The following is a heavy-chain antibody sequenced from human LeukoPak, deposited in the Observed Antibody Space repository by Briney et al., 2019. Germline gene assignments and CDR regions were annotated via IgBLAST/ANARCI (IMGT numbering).Heavy chain of an antibody. V-gene: IGHV4-39*07. J-gene: IGHJ5*02. D-gene: IGHD3-22*01. Sequence: SETLSLTCTVSGGSISSTTYYWVWIRQPPGKGLDWIGSINYSGSTYYNPSLKSRVTISVDTSKNQFSLKLSSVTAADTAVYYCARERPDYYDNPGWFDPWGQGTLVTVSS. CDR3: ARERPDYYDNPGWFDP. CDR2: INYSGST. CDR1: GGSISSTTYY.